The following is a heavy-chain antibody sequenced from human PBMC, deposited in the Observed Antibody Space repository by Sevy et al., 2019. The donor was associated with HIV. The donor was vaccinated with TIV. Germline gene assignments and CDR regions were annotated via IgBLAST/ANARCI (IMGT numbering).Heavy chain of an antibody. CDR1: GGSFSGYY. CDR2: INHSGST. CDR3: ARGFLGYCSSTSCYYYYGMDV. D-gene: IGHD2-2*01. J-gene: IGHJ6*02. V-gene: IGHV4-34*01. Sequence: SDTLSLTCAVYGGSFSGYYWSWIRQPPGKGLEWIGEINHSGSTNYNPSLKSRVTISVDTSKNQFSLKLSSVTAADTAVYYCARGFLGYCSSTSCYYYYGMDVWGQGTTVTVSS.